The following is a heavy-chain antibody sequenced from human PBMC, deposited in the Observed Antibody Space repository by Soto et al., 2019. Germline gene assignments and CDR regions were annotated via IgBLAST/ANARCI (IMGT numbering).Heavy chain of an antibody. CDR3: AKTALGWLDP. D-gene: IGHD2-21*02. Sequence: KPSETLSLTCSVPGGSINSYYWSWIRQPPGKGLEWIGYIFYSGRSGSTNYNPSLKSRVTISVDTSKNQFSLKVSSVTAADTAVYYCAKTALGWLDPWGQGTLVTGSS. J-gene: IGHJ5*02. CDR2: IFYSGRSGST. CDR1: GGSINSYY. V-gene: IGHV4-59*01.